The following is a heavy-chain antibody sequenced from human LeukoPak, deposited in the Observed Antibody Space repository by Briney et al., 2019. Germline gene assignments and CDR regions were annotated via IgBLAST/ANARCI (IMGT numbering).Heavy chain of an antibody. CDR3: ARGSLTGYYNFDY. V-gene: IGHV4-59*01. Sequence: SETLSLTCTVSGGSISSYYWSWIRQPPGEGLEWIGYIYYSGSTNYNPSLKSRVTISVDTSKNQFSLKLSSVTAADTAVYYCARGSLTGYYNFDYWGQGTLVTVSS. J-gene: IGHJ4*02. D-gene: IGHD3-9*01. CDR1: GGSISSYY. CDR2: IYYSGST.